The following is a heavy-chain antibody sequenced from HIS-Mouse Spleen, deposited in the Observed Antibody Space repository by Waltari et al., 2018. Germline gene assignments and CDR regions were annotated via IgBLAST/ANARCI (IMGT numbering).Heavy chain of an antibody. J-gene: IGHJ4*02. CDR3: APPGY. CDR1: GFTFSSYA. CDR2: IRGNAGST. V-gene: IGHV3-23*01. Sequence: EVQLLESGGGLVEPGGSLRLSCAASGFTFSSYAMSWVRQAPGKGVEGVSAIRGNAGSTYYADSVKGRFTIASDNSKNTLYLQMNSLRAEDTAVYYCAPPGYWGQGTLVTVSS.